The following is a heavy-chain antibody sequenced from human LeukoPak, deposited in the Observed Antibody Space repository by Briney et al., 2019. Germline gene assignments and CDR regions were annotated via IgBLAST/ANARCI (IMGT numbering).Heavy chain of an antibody. CDR2: IYSADNT. CDR3: AREAVKEDFEY. Sequence: RGSLRLSCAASGFTASSNYMSWVRQAPGKGLEWVSIIYSADNTYYADSVKGRFIISRDNAKNSVYLQMNSLRAEDTAVYYCAREAVKEDFEYWGQGSLVTVSS. D-gene: IGHD4-17*01. J-gene: IGHJ4*02. V-gene: IGHV3-53*01. CDR1: GFTASSNY.